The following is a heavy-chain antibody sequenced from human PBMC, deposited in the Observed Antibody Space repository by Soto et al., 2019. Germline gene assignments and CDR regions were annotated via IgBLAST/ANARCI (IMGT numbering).Heavy chain of an antibody. CDR3: ARPLGSGYKGNGFDP. CDR1: GGSISSSSYY. D-gene: IGHD5-12*01. J-gene: IGHJ5*02. V-gene: IGHV4-39*01. CDR2: IYYSGST. Sequence: PSETLSLTCTVSGGSISSSSYYWGWIRQPPGKGLEWIGSIYYSGSTYYNPSLKSRVTISVDTSKNQFSLKLSSVTAADTAVYYCARPLGSGYKGNGFDPWGHGTMVTVS.